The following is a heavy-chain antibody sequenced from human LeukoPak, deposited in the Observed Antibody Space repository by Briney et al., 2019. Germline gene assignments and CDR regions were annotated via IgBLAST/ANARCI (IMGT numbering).Heavy chain of an antibody. CDR1: GFTFSSYG. CDR2: IQYDGSNK. Sequence: GGSLRLSCAASGFTFSSYGMHWVRQASGKGLEWVAFIQYDGSNKYYADSVKGRFTISRDNSKNTLYLQMNSLRAEDTAVYYCAKITDGELRRFDYWGQGTLVTVSS. D-gene: IGHD1-26*01. J-gene: IGHJ4*02. CDR3: AKITDGELRRFDY. V-gene: IGHV3-30*02.